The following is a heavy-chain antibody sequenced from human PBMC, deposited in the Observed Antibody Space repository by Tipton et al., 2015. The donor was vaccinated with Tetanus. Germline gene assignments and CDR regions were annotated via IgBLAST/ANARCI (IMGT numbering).Heavy chain of an antibody. CDR3: ARGVVRDFWSGYYVFENWFDP. CDR2: MNPNSGNT. J-gene: IGHJ5*02. V-gene: IGHV1-8*01. CDR1: GYTFTSYD. D-gene: IGHD3-3*01. Sequence: QSGAEVKKPGASVKVSCKASGYTFTSYDINWVRQATGQGLEWMGWMNPNSGNTGYAQKFQGRVTMTRNTSISTAYMELSSLRSEDTAVYYCARGVVRDFWSGYYVFENWFDPWGQGTLVTVSS.